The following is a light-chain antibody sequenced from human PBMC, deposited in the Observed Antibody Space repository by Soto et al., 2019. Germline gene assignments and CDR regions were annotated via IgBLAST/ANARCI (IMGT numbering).Light chain of an antibody. J-gene: IGKJ1*01. CDR3: QQSYSTPRWT. CDR1: RSISSY. Sequence: DIQMTQSPSSLSAFVGDRVTITCRASRSISSYLNWYQQKPGKAPKLLIYAASSLQSGVPSRFSGSGSGTDFTLTISRLQHEDFATYYCQQSYSTPRWTFGQGTKVEIK. CDR2: AAS. V-gene: IGKV1-39*01.